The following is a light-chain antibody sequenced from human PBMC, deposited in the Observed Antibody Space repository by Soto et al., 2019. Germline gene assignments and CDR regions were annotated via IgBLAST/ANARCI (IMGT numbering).Light chain of an antibody. V-gene: IGKV1-33*01. CDR1: QDINTY. CDR3: QQYDNLPYT. CDR2: DAS. Sequence: DIQMTQSPSSLSASVGDRVTITCQASQDINTYLNWYQQKPGKAPKLLIYDASILEGGVPSRFSGSGSGTHFTLTISSLQHEDFETYYCQQYDNLPYTFGQGTKVDIK. J-gene: IGKJ2*01.